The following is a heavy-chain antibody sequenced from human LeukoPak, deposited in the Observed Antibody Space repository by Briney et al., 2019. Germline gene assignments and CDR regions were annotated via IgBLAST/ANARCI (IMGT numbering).Heavy chain of an antibody. V-gene: IGHV3-53*01. J-gene: IGHJ2*01. CDR3: ARVGDHYHWYLDL. Sequence: PGGSLRLSCAASGFTVSTYYMNWVRQAPGKGLEWVSILYSGDSTYYADSAKGRFIVSRDNSKNTLYLQMSALRAEDTAVYYCARVGDHYHWYLDLWGRGTLVTVSS. CDR1: GFTVSTYY. D-gene: IGHD3-10*01. CDR2: LYSGDST.